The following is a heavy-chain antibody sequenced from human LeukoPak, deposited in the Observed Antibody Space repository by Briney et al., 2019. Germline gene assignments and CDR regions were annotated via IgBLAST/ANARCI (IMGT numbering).Heavy chain of an antibody. CDR3: AKKGYCSGGSCYGLDD. CDR1: GFTFSSYA. V-gene: IGHV3-23*01. J-gene: IGHJ4*02. CDR2: ISGSGGGT. Sequence: GGSLRLSCAASGFTFSSYAMSWVRQAPGKGLEWVSAISGSGGGTYYADSVKGRFTISRDNSKNTLYLQMNSLRTEDTAVYYCAKKGYCSGGSCYGLDDWGQGTLVTVSS. D-gene: IGHD2-15*01.